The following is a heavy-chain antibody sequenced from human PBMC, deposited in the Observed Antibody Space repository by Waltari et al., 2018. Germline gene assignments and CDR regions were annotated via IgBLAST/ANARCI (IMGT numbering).Heavy chain of an antibody. CDR2: IRNKASSYST. J-gene: IGHJ4*02. D-gene: IGHD4-17*01. CDR3: ARDRGDYVSDY. V-gene: IGHV3-72*01. CDR1: GFPSLGHD. Sequence: EVQLVESGGGLVQPGGSLGLSCAASGFPSLGHDMEWVRTAPGKGLEWVGRIRNKASSYSTEYAASVKGRFTISRDDSKNSLYLQMNSLKTEDTAVYYCARDRGDYVSDYWGQGTLVTVSS.